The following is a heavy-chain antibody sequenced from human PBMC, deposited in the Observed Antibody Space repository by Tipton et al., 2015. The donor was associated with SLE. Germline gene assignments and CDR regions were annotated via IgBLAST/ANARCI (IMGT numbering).Heavy chain of an antibody. Sequence: TLSLTCAVYGGSFSGYYWSWIRQPPGKGLEWIGEINHSGSTNYNPSLKSRVTISVDTSKNQFSLKLSSVTAADTAVYYCARGPIHSEGSPGPFDYWGQGTLVTVSS. CDR1: GGSFSGYY. CDR3: ARGPIHSEGSPGPFDY. D-gene: IGHD1-26*01. V-gene: IGHV4-34*01. J-gene: IGHJ4*02. CDR2: INHSGST.